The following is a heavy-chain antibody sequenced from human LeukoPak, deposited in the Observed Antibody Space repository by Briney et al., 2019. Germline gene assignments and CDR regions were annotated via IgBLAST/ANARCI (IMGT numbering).Heavy chain of an antibody. V-gene: IGHV3-33*01. CDR2: IWYDGSNK. D-gene: IGHD2-2*01. J-gene: IGHJ6*03. CDR3: AREHCSSTSRYYYFYMDV. Sequence: PGGSLRLSCAASGFTFSSYGMHWVRQAPGKGLEWVAVIWYDGSNKYYADSVKGRFTISKDNSKNTLYLQMNSLRAEDTAVYYCAREHCSSTSRYYYFYMDVWGKGTTVTVSS. CDR1: GFTFSSYG.